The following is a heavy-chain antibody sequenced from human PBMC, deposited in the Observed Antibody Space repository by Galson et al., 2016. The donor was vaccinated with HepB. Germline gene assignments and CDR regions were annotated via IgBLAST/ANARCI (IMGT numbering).Heavy chain of an antibody. CDR1: GFMFNDYA. CDR2: ISFDGTRT. D-gene: IGHD3-22*01. V-gene: IGHV3-30*04. J-gene: IGHJ4*02. CDR3: ARDRIQTYESSGYYNFDY. Sequence: SLRLSCAASGFMFNDYALHWVRQAPVRGLEWVAVISFDGTRTFYADSVKDRFTISRDSSKNTLFLDLSGLRVEDTAVYYCARDRIQTYESSGYYNFDYWGQGALVAVSS.